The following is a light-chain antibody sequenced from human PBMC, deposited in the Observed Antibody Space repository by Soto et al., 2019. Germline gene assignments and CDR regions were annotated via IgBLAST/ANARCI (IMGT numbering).Light chain of an antibody. Sequence: EIVLTQSPGTLSLSLGERATLSCRASQSVSSNYLAGYQQIPGQAPMILIYGVSSSAAGIPDRFSGSGSGIDCTLSINRLEPEDFAVYYCQQYHNTPSTFGQGTRLENK. J-gene: IGKJ5*01. CDR1: QSVSSNY. CDR3: QQYHNTPST. V-gene: IGKV3-20*01. CDR2: GVS.